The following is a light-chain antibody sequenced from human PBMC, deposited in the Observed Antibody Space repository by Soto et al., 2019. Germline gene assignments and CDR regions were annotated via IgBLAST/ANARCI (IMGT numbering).Light chain of an antibody. Sequence: QSVLTQPPSVSGAPGQRVSISCTGTSSNIGAGYDVHWYQHLPGTAPKLLIFGDINRPSGVPDRFSGSKSGTSASLAITGLQAEDEADYYCQSYYSSLSISVFGGGTQLTV. CDR2: GDI. CDR3: QSYYSSLSISV. CDR1: SSNIGAGYD. V-gene: IGLV1-40*01. J-gene: IGLJ2*01.